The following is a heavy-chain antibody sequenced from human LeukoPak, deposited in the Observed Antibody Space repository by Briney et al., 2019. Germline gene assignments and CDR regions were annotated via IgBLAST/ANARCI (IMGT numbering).Heavy chain of an antibody. CDR2: ILANSRGAT. Sequence: GGSLRLSCAASGFTFNTYDMSWVRQAPGKGLEWVATILANSRGATYYADSVKGRFIVSRDSSQKTLFLRMNRLRVEDTAIYYCAELKGRINWFDPWGQGTLVTVSS. V-gene: IGHV3-23*01. CDR3: AELKGRINWFDP. CDR1: GFTFNTYD. J-gene: IGHJ5*02.